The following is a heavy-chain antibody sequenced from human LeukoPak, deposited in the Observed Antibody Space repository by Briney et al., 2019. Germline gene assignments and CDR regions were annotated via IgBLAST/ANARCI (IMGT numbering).Heavy chain of an antibody. CDR3: AKSDY. Sequence: GGSLRLSCAASGFTFDDYAMHWVRQAPGKGLEWVSGISWNSGSIGYADSVKGRFTISRDNARNSLYLQMNSLRAEDTALYYCAKSDYWGQGTLVTVSS. V-gene: IGHV3-9*01. J-gene: IGHJ4*02. CDR2: ISWNSGSI. CDR1: GFTFDDYA.